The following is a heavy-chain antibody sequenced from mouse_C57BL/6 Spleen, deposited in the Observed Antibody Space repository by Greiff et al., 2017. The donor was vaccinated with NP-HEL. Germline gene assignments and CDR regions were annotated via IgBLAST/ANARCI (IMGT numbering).Heavy chain of an antibody. D-gene: IGHD1-1*01. J-gene: IGHJ1*03. CDR1: GFTFNTYA. V-gene: IGHV10-3*01. CDR3: VGRGAYYGSSGYFDV. CDR2: IRSKSSNYAT. Sequence: DVKLVESGGGLVQPKGSLKLSCAASGFTFNTYAMHWVRQAPGKGLEWVARIRSKSSNYATYYADSVKDRFTISRDDSQSMLYLQMNNLKTEDTAMYYCVGRGAYYGSSGYFDVWGTGTTVTVSS.